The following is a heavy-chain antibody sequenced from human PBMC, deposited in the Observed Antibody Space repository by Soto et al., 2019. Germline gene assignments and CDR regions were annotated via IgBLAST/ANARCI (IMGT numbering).Heavy chain of an antibody. Sequence: QLQLQESGPGLVKPSETLSLTCTVSGGSISSSSYYWGWIRQPPGKGLEWIGSIYYSGSTYYNPSPKSRVTFSVDTSKNQFSLTLSSVPAADTAGYYCARPPPPYVRDAFDIWGQGTMVTVSS. D-gene: IGHD3-16*01. V-gene: IGHV4-39*01. J-gene: IGHJ3*02. CDR1: GGSISSSSYY. CDR3: ARPPPPYVRDAFDI. CDR2: IYYSGST.